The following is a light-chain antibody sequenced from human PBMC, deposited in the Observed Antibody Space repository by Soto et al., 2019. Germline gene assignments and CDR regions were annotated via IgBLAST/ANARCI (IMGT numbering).Light chain of an antibody. Sequence: EIVLTQSPATLSLSPGERATLSCRASQIVSSYLAWYQQKPGQAPRLLIYDASNRATGIPARFSGSGSGTDFTLTISSLEPDDFAVYYCQQRTNWLITFGQGTRLEIK. J-gene: IGKJ5*01. CDR3: QQRTNWLIT. V-gene: IGKV3-11*01. CDR1: QIVSSY. CDR2: DAS.